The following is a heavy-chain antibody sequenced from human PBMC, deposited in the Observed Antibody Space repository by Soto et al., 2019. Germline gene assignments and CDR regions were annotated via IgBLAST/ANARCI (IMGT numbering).Heavy chain of an antibody. CDR3: ARVGICTGGSCYSYSYYGMDV. J-gene: IGHJ6*02. D-gene: IGHD2-15*01. CDR1: GFSFSSYW. V-gene: IGHV3-7*03. CDR2: IKQDGIEK. Sequence: EVQLVESGGGLVQPGGSLRLSCAASGFSFSSYWMSWVRQAPGKGLEWGTNIKQDGIEKYYVDSARGRFTISRDNAKNALYLQINSLRDEDTAVYYCARVGICTGGSCYSYSYYGMDVWGQGTTVTVSS.